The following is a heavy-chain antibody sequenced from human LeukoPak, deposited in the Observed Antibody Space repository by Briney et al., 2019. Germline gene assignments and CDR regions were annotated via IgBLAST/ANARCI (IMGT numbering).Heavy chain of an antibody. CDR1: GFTFSNYA. CDR3: AKDAAAAGSAYYFEY. D-gene: IGHD6-13*01. Sequence: GGSLRLSCAASGFTFSNYAMSWVRQAPGKGLEWVSVISGSGGITYYEDSVKGRFTISRGNSKNTLYLQMNSLRADDTAIYYCAKDAAAAGSAYYFEYWGQGTLVTVSS. J-gene: IGHJ4*02. V-gene: IGHV3-23*01. CDR2: ISGSGGIT.